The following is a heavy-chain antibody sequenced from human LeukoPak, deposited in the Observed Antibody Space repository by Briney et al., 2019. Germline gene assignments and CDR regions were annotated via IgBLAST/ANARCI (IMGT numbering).Heavy chain of an antibody. Sequence: SETLSLTCAVSGGSISPYYWMWIRQPPGKGLEWIGYISYSGSTSFNPSLKSRVTISVDTSKNQFSLKLTSVTAADTAVYYCARILVRGVTVDSWGQGTLVTVSS. V-gene: IGHV4-59*08. CDR3: ARILVRGVTVDS. CDR1: GGSISPYY. CDR2: ISYSGST. J-gene: IGHJ4*02. D-gene: IGHD3-10*01.